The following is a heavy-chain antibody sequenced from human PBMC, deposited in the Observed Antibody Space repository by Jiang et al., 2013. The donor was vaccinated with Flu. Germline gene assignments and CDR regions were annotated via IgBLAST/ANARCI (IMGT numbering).Heavy chain of an antibody. D-gene: IGHD2-21*01. CDR3: ARGHSGRWHFAADADAFDI. V-gene: IGHV1-69*01. J-gene: IGHJ3*02. CDR2: IIPIFGTA. Sequence: KASGGTFSSYAISWVRQAPGQGLEWMGGIIPIFGTANYAQKFQGRVTITADESTSTAYMELSRLRSDDTAVYYCARGHSGRWHFAADADAFDIWGQGTMVTVSS. CDR1: GGTFSSYA.